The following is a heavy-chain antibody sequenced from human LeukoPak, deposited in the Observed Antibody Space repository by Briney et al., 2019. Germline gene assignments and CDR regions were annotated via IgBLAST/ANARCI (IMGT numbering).Heavy chain of an antibody. D-gene: IGHD5-18*01. V-gene: IGHV1-18*01. CDR3: ARGPSHGYVGYYYYYMDV. J-gene: IGHJ6*03. CDR1: GYTFTSYG. CDR2: ISAYNGNT. Sequence: ASVKVSCKASGYTFTSYGISWVRQAPGQGLEWMGWISAYNGNTNYAQKLQGRVTMTTDTSTSTAYMELRSLRSDDTAVYYCARGPSHGYVGYYYYYMDVWGKGTTVTVSS.